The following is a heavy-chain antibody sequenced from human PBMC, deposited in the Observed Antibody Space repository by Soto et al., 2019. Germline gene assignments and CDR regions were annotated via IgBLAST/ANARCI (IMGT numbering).Heavy chain of an antibody. J-gene: IGHJ6*02. Sequence: XATLSLTFAVSGGSVSGNEWTWIRQPPGKGLEWIGEFSDSGSTNYNPSLKSRVTISEDMSKSQFSLKLSSVTAADTAVYYCARGNFYYGMDVWGQGTTVTVPS. CDR3: ARGNFYYGMDV. CDR2: FSDSGST. CDR1: GGSVSGNE. V-gene: IGHV4-34*01.